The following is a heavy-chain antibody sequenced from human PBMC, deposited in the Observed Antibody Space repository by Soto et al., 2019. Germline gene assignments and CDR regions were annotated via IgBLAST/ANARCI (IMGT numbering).Heavy chain of an antibody. Sequence: LRLSCAASGFTFNNAWMGWVRQAPGQGLEWVGHMKSKSEGETTDYAAPVKGRFTISRDDSKNTVYLQMNSLTTEDTAVYYCTAQLYFDASGYSFDLWGQGTLVTVS. CDR1: GFTFNNAW. J-gene: IGHJ4*02. V-gene: IGHV3-15*01. CDR3: TAQLYFDASGYSFDL. CDR2: MKSKSEGETT. D-gene: IGHD3-22*01.